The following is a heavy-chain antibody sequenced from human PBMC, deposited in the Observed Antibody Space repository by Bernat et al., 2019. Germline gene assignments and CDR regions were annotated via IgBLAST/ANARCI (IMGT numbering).Heavy chain of an antibody. CDR1: GGSISSGGYY. CDR3: VRGPSGSYGIWYFDL. CDR2: IYYSGST. J-gene: IGHJ2*01. Sequence: QVQLQESGPGLVKPSQTLSLTCTVSGGSISSGGYYWSWIRQHPGKGLEWIGYIYYSGSTYYNPSLKSRVTISVDTSKNQFSLKLSSVTAADTAVYYCVRGPSGSYGIWYFDLWGRGTLVTVSS. D-gene: IGHD1-26*01. V-gene: IGHV4-31*03.